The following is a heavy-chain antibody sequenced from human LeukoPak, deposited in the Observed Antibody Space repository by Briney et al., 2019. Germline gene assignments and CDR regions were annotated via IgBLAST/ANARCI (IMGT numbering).Heavy chain of an antibody. J-gene: IGHJ4*02. CDR2: ISYVGSNK. CDR1: GFTFSSYG. CDR3: AKVAAAGTIFTHLDY. V-gene: IGHV3-30*18. Sequence: GGSLRLSCAASGFTFSSYGMHWVRQAPGKGLEWVAVISYVGSNKYYADSVKGRFTISRDNSKNTLYLQMNSLRAEDTAVYYCAKVAAAGTIFTHLDYWGQGTLVTVSS. D-gene: IGHD6-13*01.